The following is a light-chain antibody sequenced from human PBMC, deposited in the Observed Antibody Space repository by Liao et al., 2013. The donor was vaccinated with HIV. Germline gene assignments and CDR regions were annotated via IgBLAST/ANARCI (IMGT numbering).Light chain of an antibody. J-gene: IGLJ2*01. Sequence: SYVLTQPPSVSVAPGKTARITCGGINIGSKSVHWYQQKPGQAPVLVISYDSDRPSGIPERFSGSSSGNTATLTISGTQAMDEADYYCQAWDSNSVVFGGGTKLTVL. CDR2: YDS. CDR1: NIGSKS. V-gene: IGLV3-21*01. CDR3: QAWDSNSVV.